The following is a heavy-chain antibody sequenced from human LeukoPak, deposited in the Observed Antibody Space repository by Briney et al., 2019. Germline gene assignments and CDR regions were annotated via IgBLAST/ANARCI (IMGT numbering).Heavy chain of an antibody. CDR2: IYYSGST. CDR3: ARGGRILTGYSFDY. CDR1: GGSISSYY. J-gene: IGHJ4*02. D-gene: IGHD3-9*01. V-gene: IGHV4-59*01. Sequence: PSETLSLTCTVSGGSISSYYWSWIRQPPGKGLEWIGYIYYSGSTNYNPSLKSRVTISVDTSKNQFSLKLSSVTAADTAVYYCARGGRILTGYSFDYWGQGTLVTVSS.